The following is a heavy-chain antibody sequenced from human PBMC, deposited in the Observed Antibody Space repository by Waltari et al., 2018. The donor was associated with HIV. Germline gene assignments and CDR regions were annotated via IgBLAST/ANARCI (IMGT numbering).Heavy chain of an antibody. CDR3: ARGSVLGYGDYRRDYGMDV. CDR2: ISSSGSTI. V-gene: IGHV3-11*01. J-gene: IGHJ6*02. CDR1: GFTFSDYY. Sequence: GFTFSDYYMSWIRQAPGKGLEWVSYISSSGSTIYYADSVKGRFTISRDNAKNSLYLQMNSLRAEDTAVYYCARGSVLGYGDYRRDYGMDVWGQGTTVTVSS. D-gene: IGHD4-17*01.